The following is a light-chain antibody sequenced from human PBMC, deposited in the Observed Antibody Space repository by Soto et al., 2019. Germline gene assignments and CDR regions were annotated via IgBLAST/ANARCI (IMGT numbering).Light chain of an antibody. Sequence: EIVMTQSPATLSVSPGESATLSCRASQSVSSNLAWHQQKPGQAPRLLMYGASSRATGIPARFSGSGSGTDFTLTISRLQSEDFAVYYCQQYSNSPLTFGQGTRLEIK. CDR2: GAS. CDR1: QSVSSN. CDR3: QQYSNSPLT. J-gene: IGKJ5*01. V-gene: IGKV3D-15*02.